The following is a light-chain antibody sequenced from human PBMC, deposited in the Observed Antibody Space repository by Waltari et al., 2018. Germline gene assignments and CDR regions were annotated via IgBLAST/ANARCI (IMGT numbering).Light chain of an antibody. Sequence: DIQMTQSPSSLSASVGDRVTITCRTSQSIGNYLNWYQQQPGKAPKILIYAASSLPSGVPSRFSGSGSGTDFTLTISSLQPEDFATYFCHQSYSTPITFGGGTKVEI. CDR2: AAS. CDR3: HQSYSTPIT. J-gene: IGKJ4*01. V-gene: IGKV1-39*01. CDR1: QSIGNY.